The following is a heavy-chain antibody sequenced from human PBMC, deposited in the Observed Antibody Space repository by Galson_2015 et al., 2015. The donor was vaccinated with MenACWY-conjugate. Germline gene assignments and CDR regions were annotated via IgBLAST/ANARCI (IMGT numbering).Heavy chain of an antibody. V-gene: IGHV3-30*03. CDR3: ASPDTSGWSKAFAI. Sequence: SLRLSCAASGFTFGSFGMHWVRQAPGKGLEWVAVISYDGSSIYYGDSVKGRFTISRDNSKNTLYLQMNSLRIEDTAVYYCASPDTSGWSKAFAIWGQGTMVTVSS. CDR2: ISYDGSSI. D-gene: IGHD6-19*01. J-gene: IGHJ3*02. CDR1: GFTFGSFG.